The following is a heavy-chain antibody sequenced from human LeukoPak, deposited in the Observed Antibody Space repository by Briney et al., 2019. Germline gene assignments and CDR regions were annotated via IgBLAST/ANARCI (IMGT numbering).Heavy chain of an antibody. V-gene: IGHV4-34*01. CDR3: ARGQNPVGLVGATTPAY. CDR1: GGSFSGYY. CDR2: INHSGST. D-gene: IGHD1-26*01. Sequence: SETLSLTCAVYGGSFSGYYWSWIRQPPGKGLEWIGEINHSGSTNYNPSLKSRVTISVDTSKNQFSLKLSSVTAADTAVYYCARGQNPVGLVGATTPAYWGQGTLVTVSS. J-gene: IGHJ4*02.